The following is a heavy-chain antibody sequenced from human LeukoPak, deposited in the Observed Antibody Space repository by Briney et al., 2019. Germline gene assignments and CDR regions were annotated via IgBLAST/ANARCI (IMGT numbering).Heavy chain of an antibody. D-gene: IGHD6-6*01. CDR1: GFTFSSYT. CDR2: ISTSSSTT. V-gene: IGHV3-48*01. Sequence: PGGSLRLSCAASGFTFSSYTMNWVRQAPGKGLEWVSYISTSSSTTYYADSVKGRFTISRDNAKNSLYLQMNSLRAEDTAVYYCAKSSPGQTIIDPWGQGTLVTVSS. CDR3: AKSSPGQTIIDP. J-gene: IGHJ5*02.